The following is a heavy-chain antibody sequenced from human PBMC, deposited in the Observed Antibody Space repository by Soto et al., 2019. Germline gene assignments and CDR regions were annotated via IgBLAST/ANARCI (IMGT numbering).Heavy chain of an antibody. CDR3: ARGVAGSGFDL. J-gene: IGHJ4*02. CDR2: TYYRSNWRH. Sequence: SQTLSLTCAISGDSVSSNTAAWNWIRSSPSRGLEWLGRTYYRSNWRHDYAVSVKSRITINPDTSKNHFSLQLNSVTPDDTAVYYCARGVAGSGFDLWGQGTLVTVSS. D-gene: IGHD6-19*01. V-gene: IGHV6-1*01. CDR1: GDSVSSNTAA.